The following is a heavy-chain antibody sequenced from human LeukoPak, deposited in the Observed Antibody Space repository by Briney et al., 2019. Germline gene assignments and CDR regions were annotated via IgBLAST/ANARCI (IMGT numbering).Heavy chain of an antibody. Sequence: VESLRLSCAASGFIFSSYSMNWVRQAPGKGLEWVSSISSGSYNIYYADSVKGRFTISRDNAKNSLYLQMNSLRAEDTAVYYCARGGHYGWGLGYWGQGTLVTVSS. J-gene: IGHJ4*02. V-gene: IGHV3-21*01. CDR2: ISSGSYNI. CDR1: GFIFSSYS. CDR3: ARGGHYGWGLGY. D-gene: IGHD4-17*01.